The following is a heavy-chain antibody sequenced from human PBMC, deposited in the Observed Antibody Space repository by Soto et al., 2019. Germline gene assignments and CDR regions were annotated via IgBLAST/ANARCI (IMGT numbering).Heavy chain of an antibody. J-gene: IGHJ6*02. CDR2: IYPGDSDT. V-gene: IGHV5-51*01. CDR1: GYCFTSYW. CDR3: ARHHGSPGSYFGLDV. D-gene: IGHD6-13*01. Sequence: GESLKISCKGSGYCFTSYWINWVRQMPGKGLEWMGIIYPGDSDTRYSPSFQGQVTISADKSIDTAYLQWRSLKASDTAVYYCARHHGSPGSYFGLDVWGQGTTVTVSS.